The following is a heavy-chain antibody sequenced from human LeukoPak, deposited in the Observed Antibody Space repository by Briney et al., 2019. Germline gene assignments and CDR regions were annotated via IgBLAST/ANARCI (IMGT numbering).Heavy chain of an antibody. D-gene: IGHD6-25*01. CDR1: GGSISSGGYY. V-gene: IGHV4-31*03. CDR3: ARDFAQRDDY. CDR2: IYSTGDT. J-gene: IGHJ4*02. Sequence: SETLSLTCTVSGGSISSGGYYWNWIRQHPGKGLEWIGSIYSTGDTYYNPFLESRLALSVDMSKNLFSLRLSSVTAADTAVYYCARDFAQRDDYWGQGTLVTVSS.